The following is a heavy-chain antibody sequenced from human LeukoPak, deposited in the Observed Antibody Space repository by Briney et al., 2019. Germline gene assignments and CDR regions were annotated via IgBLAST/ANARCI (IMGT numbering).Heavy chain of an antibody. CDR2: ISGSGGST. J-gene: IGHJ4*02. D-gene: IGHD6-19*01. CDR3: AKRSGYRNFDY. V-gene: IGHV3-23*01. CDR1: GFTFSSYG. Sequence: GGSLRLSCAASGFTFSSYGMHWVRQAPGKGLEWVSAISGSGGSTYYADSVKGRFTISRDNSKNTLYLQMNSLRAEDTAVYYCAKRSGYRNFDYWGQGTLVTVSS.